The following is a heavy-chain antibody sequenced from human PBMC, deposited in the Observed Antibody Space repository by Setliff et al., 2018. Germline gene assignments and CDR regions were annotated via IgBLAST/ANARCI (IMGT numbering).Heavy chain of an antibody. J-gene: IGHJ5*02. CDR2: INHYGSS. CDR3: ARGIGGYCSSMSCSNESWP. Sequence: SETLSLTCAVYGGSFSGYYWTWIRQPPGKGLEWIGEINHYGSSNYNPSLKSRVTISVDTSKNQFSLKLSSVTAADTAVYYCARGIGGYCSSMSCSNESWPWGQGTLVTVSS. V-gene: IGHV4-34*01. D-gene: IGHD2-2*01. CDR1: GGSFSGYY.